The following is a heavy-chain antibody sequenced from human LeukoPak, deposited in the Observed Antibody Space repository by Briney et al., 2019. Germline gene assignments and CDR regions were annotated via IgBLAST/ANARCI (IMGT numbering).Heavy chain of an antibody. CDR2: IHTSGST. V-gene: IGHV4-61*02. Sequence: PSETLSLTXTVSGGSISSGSYYWSWIRQPAGKGLEWIGRIHTSGSTNYNPSLKSRVTISLDTSKNQFSLKLSSVTAADTAVYYCARGRDGSSYYFDYWGQGTLVTVSS. J-gene: IGHJ4*02. CDR1: GGSISSGSYY. D-gene: IGHD6-6*01. CDR3: ARGRDGSSYYFDY.